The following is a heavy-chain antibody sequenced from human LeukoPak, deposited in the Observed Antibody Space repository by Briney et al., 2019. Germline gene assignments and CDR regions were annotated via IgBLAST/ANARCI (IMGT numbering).Heavy chain of an antibody. D-gene: IGHD7-27*01. CDR2: DSNSGNI. Sequence: SETLSLTCTVSGSSISSHSWGSVRQPPGEGLEWIGYDSNSGNINYNPALKSRVTISVDTSERQFSLRLSSVSAADTAVYYCARDNWGSLDYWGQGILVTVSS. V-gene: IGHV4-59*11. CDR3: ARDNWGSLDY. J-gene: IGHJ4*02. CDR1: GSSISSHS.